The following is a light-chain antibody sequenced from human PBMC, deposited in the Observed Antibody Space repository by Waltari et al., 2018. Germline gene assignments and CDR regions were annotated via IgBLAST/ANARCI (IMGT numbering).Light chain of an antibody. V-gene: IGKV1-8*01. CDR3: QQYYDYPRT. Sequence: AIRITQSPSSVSASAGDRVTITCQASQVISTYLAWYQQNPGKAPNLLIYGASTLQSGVPSRFSGSGSGTDFTLTINCLQSEDFATYYCQQYYDYPRTFGQGTKVEI. CDR1: QVISTY. CDR2: GAS. J-gene: IGKJ1*01.